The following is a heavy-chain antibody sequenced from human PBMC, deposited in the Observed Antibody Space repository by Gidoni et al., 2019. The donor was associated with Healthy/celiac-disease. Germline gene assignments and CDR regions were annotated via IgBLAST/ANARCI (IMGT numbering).Heavy chain of an antibody. CDR3: AAGNYFDY. Sequence: QVQLVESGGGVVQPGRSLRHSCEASGFTFSSYGMHWVRQAPGKGLEWVAVISYDGSNKYYADSVKGRFTISRDNSKNTLYLQMNSLRAEDTAVYYAAAGNYFDYWGQGTLVTVSS. V-gene: IGHV3-30*03. CDR1: GFTFSSYG. J-gene: IGHJ4*02. CDR2: ISYDGSNK. D-gene: IGHD6-13*01.